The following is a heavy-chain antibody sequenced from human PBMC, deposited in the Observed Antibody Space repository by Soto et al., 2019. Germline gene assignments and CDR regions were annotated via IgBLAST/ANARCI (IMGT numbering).Heavy chain of an antibody. CDR1: GFTFSSYS. Sequence: GGSLRLSCAASGFTFSSYSMNWVRQAPGKGLEWVSSISSSSSYIYYADSVKGRFTISRDNSKNTLYLQMNSLRAEDTAVYYCARDFISFPGYSSGWSDYCGQGTLVTVSS. CDR2: ISSSSSYI. V-gene: IGHV3-21*01. D-gene: IGHD6-19*01. CDR3: ARDFISFPGYSSGWSDY. J-gene: IGHJ4*02.